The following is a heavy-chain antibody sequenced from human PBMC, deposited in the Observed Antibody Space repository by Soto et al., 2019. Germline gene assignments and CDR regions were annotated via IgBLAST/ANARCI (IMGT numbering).Heavy chain of an antibody. J-gene: IGHJ4*02. D-gene: IGHD3-16*01. CDR1: GFTFSSYA. CDR2: ISGSDGST. Sequence: GGSLRLSCAASGFTFSSYAMSWVRQAPGKGLEWVSAISGSDGSTYYADSVKGRFTISRDNSKNTLYLQMNSLRAEDTAVYYCAKYVGGPVYYFDYWGQGTLVTVSS. V-gene: IGHV3-23*01. CDR3: AKYVGGPVYYFDY.